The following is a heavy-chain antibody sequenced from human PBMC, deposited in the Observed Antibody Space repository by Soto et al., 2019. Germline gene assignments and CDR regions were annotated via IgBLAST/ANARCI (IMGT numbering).Heavy chain of an antibody. CDR3: ARGYWFDP. V-gene: IGHV4-59*01. J-gene: IGHJ5*02. CDR2: IYDSGST. Sequence: SETLSLTCTVSGDSIRSYYWSWIRQPPGKGLEWIGYIYDSGSTNYNPSLKSRVTISVDTSKSQFSLKLSSVTAADTAVYYCARGYWFDPWGPGTLVTVSS. CDR1: GDSIRSYY.